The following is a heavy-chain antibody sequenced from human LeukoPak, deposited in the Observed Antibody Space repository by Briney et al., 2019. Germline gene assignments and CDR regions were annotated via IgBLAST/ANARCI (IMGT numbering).Heavy chain of an antibody. CDR3: ATDLFRLGYCSSTSCCGGY. CDR2: FDPEDGET. V-gene: IGHV1-24*01. CDR1: GYTLTELS. J-gene: IGHJ4*02. D-gene: IGHD2-2*01. Sequence: GASVKVSCKVSGYTLTELSMHWVRQAPGKGLEWMGGFDPEDGETIYAQKFQGRVTMTEDTSTDTAYMELSSLRSEDTAVYYCATDLFRLGYCSSTSCCGGYWGQGTLVTVSS.